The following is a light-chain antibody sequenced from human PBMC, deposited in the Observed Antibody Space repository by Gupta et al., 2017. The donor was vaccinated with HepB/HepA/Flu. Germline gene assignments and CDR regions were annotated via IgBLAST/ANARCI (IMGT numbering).Light chain of an antibody. CDR3: QDPYTSLT. CDR2: VAY. Sequence: EIRMTQSPAILSLSPGESSIRSCRSSQGVASYLDWYQQTAGPAPSLLIYVAYTRASGVPGRFSGSGSRTEFTLISSLLQSEDSAVYYLQDPYTSLTFGGGTKVDIK. J-gene: IGKJ4*01. V-gene: IGKV3-15*01. CDR1: QGVASY.